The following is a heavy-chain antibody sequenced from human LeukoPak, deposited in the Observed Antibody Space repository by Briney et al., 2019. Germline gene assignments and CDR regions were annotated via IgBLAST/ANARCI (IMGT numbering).Heavy chain of an antibody. CDR1: GITFSIYG. Sequence: GGSLRLSCAASGITFSIYGMHWVRQAPGKGLEWVSMISYDGSQTYYADSVRGRFTISRDNSKNTLYLQMNSLRAEDTAVYYCTKDQTDFWSGFYDHWGQGTLVTVSS. J-gene: IGHJ4*02. CDR2: ISYDGSQT. CDR3: TKDQTDFWSGFYDH. V-gene: IGHV3-30*18. D-gene: IGHD3-3*01.